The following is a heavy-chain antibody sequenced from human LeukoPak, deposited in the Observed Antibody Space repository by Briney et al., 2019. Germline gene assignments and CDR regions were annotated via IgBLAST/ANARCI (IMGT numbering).Heavy chain of an antibody. CDR3: ARVTHSSGWVFDY. V-gene: IGHV4-59*10. CDR1: GGSFSGYY. CDR2: IYTSGST. D-gene: IGHD6-19*01. Sequence: SETLSLTCAVYGGSFSGYYWSWIRQPAGKGLEWIGRIYTSGSTNYNPSLKSRVTMSVDTSKNQFSLKLSSVTAADTAVYYCARVTHSSGWVFDYWGQGTLVTVSS. J-gene: IGHJ4*02.